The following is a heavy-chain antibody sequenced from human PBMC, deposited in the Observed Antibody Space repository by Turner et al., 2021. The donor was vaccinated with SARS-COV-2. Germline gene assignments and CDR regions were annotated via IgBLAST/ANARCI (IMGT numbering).Heavy chain of an antibody. D-gene: IGHD3-10*01. CDR1: GFTFSSYV. V-gene: IGHV3-30-3*01. CDR2: ISYDGSNK. Sequence: QVQLVESGGGVVQPGRSLRLSCAASGFTFSSYVMHWVRQAPGKGLEWVAVISYDGSNKYYADSVKGRFTISRDNSKNTLYLQMNSLGAEDTAVYYCARDSGDFDYWGQGTLVTVSS. CDR3: ARDSGDFDY. J-gene: IGHJ4*02.